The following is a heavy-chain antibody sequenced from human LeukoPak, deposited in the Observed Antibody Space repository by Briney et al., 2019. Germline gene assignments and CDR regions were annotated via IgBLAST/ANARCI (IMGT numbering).Heavy chain of an antibody. CDR1: GFTFSSYA. D-gene: IGHD3-10*01. J-gene: IGHJ5*02. CDR3: AKDSVYYYGSGSYGGPNWFDP. Sequence: GGSLRLSCAASGFTFSSYAMSWVRQAPGKGLEWVSAISGSGGSTYYADSVKGRFTISRDNSKNTLYLQMNSLRAEDTAVYYCAKDSVYYYGSGSYGGPNWFDPWGQGTLVTVSS. CDR2: ISGSGGST. V-gene: IGHV3-23*01.